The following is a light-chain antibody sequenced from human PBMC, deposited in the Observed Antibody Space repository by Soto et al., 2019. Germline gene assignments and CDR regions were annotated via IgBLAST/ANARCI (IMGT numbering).Light chain of an antibody. J-gene: IGKJ3*01. CDR1: QSVSSNN. CDR3: HQYGRSPFT. Sequence: EIVLTQSPGTLSLSPGERATLSCRASQSVSSNNLAWYQQRPGQAPRVVIYSASTRATGIPERFSGSGSGTDFTLTISRLEPEDFAVYYCHQYGRSPFTFGPGTKVDIK. CDR2: SAS. V-gene: IGKV3-20*01.